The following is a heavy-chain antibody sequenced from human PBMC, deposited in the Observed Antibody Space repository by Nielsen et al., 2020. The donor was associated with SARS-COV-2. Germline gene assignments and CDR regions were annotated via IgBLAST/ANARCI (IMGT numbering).Heavy chain of an antibody. CDR3: VRVRDDGYYYDTGPFDY. V-gene: IGHV3-33*08. J-gene: IGHJ4*02. Sequence: GESLKISCAASGFTFRSFGMHWVRQAPGEGLEWVAFIWYDGSNKYYVDSVKGRFTISRDKAENTLYLQMNSLRTDDTAVYYCVRVRDDGYYYDTGPFDYWGQGTLVTVSS. CDR1: GFTFRSFG. CDR2: IWYDGSNK. D-gene: IGHD3-22*01.